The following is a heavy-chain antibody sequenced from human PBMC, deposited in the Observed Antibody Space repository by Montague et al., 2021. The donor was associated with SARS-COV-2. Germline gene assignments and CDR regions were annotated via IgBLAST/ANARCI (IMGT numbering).Heavy chain of an antibody. J-gene: IGHJ1*01. CDR1: GGSLSSYY. Sequence: SETLSLTCTVSGGSLSSYYWSWIRQPPGKGLEWIGYIYYSGSTNYNPSLKSRVTISVDTSKNQFSLNLSSVTAADTAVYYCARHVYGSLTHFRRWGQGSLVTVSS. V-gene: IGHV4-59*08. CDR2: IYYSGST. D-gene: IGHD1-26*01. CDR3: ARHVYGSLTHFRR.